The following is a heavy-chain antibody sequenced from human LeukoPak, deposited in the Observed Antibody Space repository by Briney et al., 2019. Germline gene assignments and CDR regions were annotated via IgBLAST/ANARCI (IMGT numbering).Heavy chain of an antibody. CDR2: MNPNSGNT. CDR3: ARDEPTYYYDSSGSGYYGMDV. CDR1: GYTFTSYD. J-gene: IGHJ6*02. V-gene: IGHV1-8*01. D-gene: IGHD3-22*01. Sequence: ASVKVSCKASGYTFTSYDINWVRQATGQGLEWMGWMNPNSGNTGYAQKFQGRVTMTRNASISTAYMELSSLRSEDTAVYYCARDEPTYYYDSSGSGYYGMDVWGQGTTVTVSS.